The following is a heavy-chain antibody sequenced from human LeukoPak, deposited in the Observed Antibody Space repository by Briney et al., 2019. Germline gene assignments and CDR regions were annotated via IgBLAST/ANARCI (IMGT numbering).Heavy chain of an antibody. V-gene: IGHV3-23*01. CDR1: GFTFSSYA. J-gene: IGHJ4*02. Sequence: PGGSLRLSCAASGFTFSSYAMSWVRQAPGKGLEWVSAISGSGGSTYYADSVKGRFIISRDNSKNTLYLQMNSLRAEDTAVYYCAKDYSPFTTGTTFDYWGQGTLVTVSS. CDR3: AKDYSPFTTGTTFDY. D-gene: IGHD1-1*01. CDR2: ISGSGGST.